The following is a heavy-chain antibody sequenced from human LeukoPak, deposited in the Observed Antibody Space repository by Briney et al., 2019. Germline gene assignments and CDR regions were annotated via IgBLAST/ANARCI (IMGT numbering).Heavy chain of an antibody. CDR3: AKVIREVDMSHDY. Sequence: GGSLRLSCAASGFTFTSYAMSWVRQAPGKGLEWVSSVSGTGITTYYADSVKGRFTVSRDNSKDTVYLQMNSLRAEDTAVYYCAKVIREVDMSHDYWGQGALVTVSS. CDR1: GFTFTSYA. CDR2: VSGTGITT. J-gene: IGHJ4*02. D-gene: IGHD5-24*01. V-gene: IGHV3-23*01.